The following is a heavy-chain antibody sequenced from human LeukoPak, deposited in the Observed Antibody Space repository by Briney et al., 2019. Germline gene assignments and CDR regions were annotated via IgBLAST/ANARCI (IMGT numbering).Heavy chain of an antibody. V-gene: IGHV7-4-1*02. J-gene: IGHJ3*02. CDR2: INTNTGNP. Sequence: APVKVSCKASGYTFTSYAMNWVRQAPGQGLEWMGWINTNTGNPTYAQGFTGRFVFSLDTSVSTAYLQISSLKAEDTAVYYCARTGNVLLWFGEADDAFDIWGQGTMVTVSS. D-gene: IGHD3-10*01. CDR1: GYTFTSYA. CDR3: ARTGNVLLWFGEADDAFDI.